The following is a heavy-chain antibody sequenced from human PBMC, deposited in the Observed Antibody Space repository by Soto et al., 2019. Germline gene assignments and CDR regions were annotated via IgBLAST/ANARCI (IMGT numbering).Heavy chain of an antibody. D-gene: IGHD2-21*02. J-gene: IGHJ5*02. V-gene: IGHV4-39*01. CDR2: IYYSGSA. Sequence: QLQLQESGPGLVKPSETLSLTCTVSGGSISSSSYYWGWIRQPPGKGLEWIGSIYYSGSAYYNPCLKSRVTISVDAAKNQFSLKLSSVTAADTAVYYCARGVLVVLTGDGFDPWGQGTLVTVSS. CDR3: ARGVLVVLTGDGFDP. CDR1: GGSISSSSYY.